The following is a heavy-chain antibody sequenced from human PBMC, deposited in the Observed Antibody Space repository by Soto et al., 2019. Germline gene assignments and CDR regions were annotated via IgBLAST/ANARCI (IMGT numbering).Heavy chain of an antibody. CDR3: ARDTQYCTNGVCHNWFDP. Sequence: GGSLRLSCAASGFAFSGFSMSWVRQAPGKGLEWVSYISSSSSTLYYADSVKGRFTISRDNAKNSLYLLMNSLRAEDTAVYYCARDTQYCTNGVCHNWFDPRGQRTPVTVSS. D-gene: IGHD2-8*01. J-gene: IGHJ5*02. CDR2: ISSSSSTL. V-gene: IGHV3-48*01. CDR1: GFAFSGFS.